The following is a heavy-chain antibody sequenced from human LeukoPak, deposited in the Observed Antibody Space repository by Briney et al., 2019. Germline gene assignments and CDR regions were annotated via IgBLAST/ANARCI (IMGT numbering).Heavy chain of an antibody. J-gene: IGHJ4*02. Sequence: SETLSLTCAVYGGSFSGYYWSWIRQPPGKGLEWIGEINHGGSANYNPSLKSRVTISVDTSKNQFSLKLSSVTAADTAVYYCARTIYYYDSSGYWPFDYWGQGTLVTVSS. D-gene: IGHD3-22*01. CDR2: INHGGSA. CDR1: GGSFSGYY. V-gene: IGHV4-34*01. CDR3: ARTIYYYDSSGYWPFDY.